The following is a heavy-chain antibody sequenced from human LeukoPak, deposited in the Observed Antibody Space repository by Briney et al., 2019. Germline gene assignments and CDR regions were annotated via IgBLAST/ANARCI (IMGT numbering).Heavy chain of an antibody. J-gene: IGHJ5*02. V-gene: IGHV4-61*01. CDR3: ARGVVVVPAATSPLGRLGWFDP. Sequence: PSETLSLTCTVSGGSVSSGSYYWSWIRQPPGKGLEWIGYIYYSGSTNYNPSLKSRVTISVDTSKNQFSLKLSSVTAADTAVYYCARGVVVVPAATSPLGRLGWFDPWGQGTLVTVSS. CDR1: GGSVSSGSYY. D-gene: IGHD2-2*01. CDR2: IYYSGST.